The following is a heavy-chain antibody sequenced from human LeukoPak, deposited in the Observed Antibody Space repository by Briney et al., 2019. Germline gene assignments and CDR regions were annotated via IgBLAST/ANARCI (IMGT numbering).Heavy chain of an antibody. CDR2: IFSGGST. CDR1: GFTVSSNY. J-gene: IGHJ4*02. CDR3: ARAGPETTVTTLYFDY. D-gene: IGHD4-17*01. Sequence: GGSLRLSCAASGFTVSSNYMSWVRQAPGKGLEWVSVIFSGGSTYYADSVKGRFTISRDNSKNTLYLQMNSLRAEDTAVYYCARAGPETTVTTLYFDYWGQGTLVTVSS. V-gene: IGHV3-53*01.